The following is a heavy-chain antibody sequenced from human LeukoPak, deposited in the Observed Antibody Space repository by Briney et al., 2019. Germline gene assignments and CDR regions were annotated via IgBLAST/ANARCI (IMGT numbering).Heavy chain of an antibody. D-gene: IGHD4-17*01. CDR3: ARGLTTVVTHGVDY. CDR2: INWNGGST. CDR1: GFTFDDYG. V-gene: IGHV3-20*01. Sequence: GGSLRLSCAASGFTFDDYGMSWVRQAPGKGLEWVSGINWNGGSTGYADSVKGRFTISRDSAKNSLYLQMNSLRAEDTALYHCARGLTTVVTHGVDYWGQGTLVTVSS. J-gene: IGHJ4*02.